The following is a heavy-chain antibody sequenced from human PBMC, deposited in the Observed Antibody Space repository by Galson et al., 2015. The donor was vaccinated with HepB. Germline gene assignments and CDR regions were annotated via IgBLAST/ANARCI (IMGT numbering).Heavy chain of an antibody. V-gene: IGHV3-53*01. D-gene: IGHD2-15*01. CDR3: ARGGELLGYYYYGMDV. Sequence: SLRLSCAASGFTVSSNYMSWVRQAPGKGLEWVSVIYSGGSTYYADSVKGRFTISRDNSKNTLYLQMNSLRAEGTAVYYCARGGELLGYYYYGMDVWGQGTTVTVSS. CDR1: GFTVSSNY. CDR2: IYSGGST. J-gene: IGHJ6*02.